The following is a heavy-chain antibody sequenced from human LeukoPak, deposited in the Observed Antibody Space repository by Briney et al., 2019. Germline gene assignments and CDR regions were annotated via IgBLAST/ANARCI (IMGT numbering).Heavy chain of an antibody. CDR1: GFTFSTYA. D-gene: IGHD3-9*01. V-gene: IGHV3-23*01. J-gene: IGHJ3*02. Sequence: GGSLRLSCAASGFTFSTYAMSWVRQAPGKGLEWVSSISGSGDSSYYADSVKGRFTISRDNSKNTLYLQMNSLRAEDTAVYYCAKDPNYDILTGYGSFDIWGQGTMVTVSS. CDR3: AKDPNYDILTGYGSFDI. CDR2: ISGSGDSS.